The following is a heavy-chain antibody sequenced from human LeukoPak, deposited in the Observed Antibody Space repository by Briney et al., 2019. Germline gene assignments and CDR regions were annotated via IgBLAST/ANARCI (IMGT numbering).Heavy chain of an antibody. CDR2: IIPIFGTA. Sequence: GSSVKVSCKASGGTFSSYAISWVRQAPGQGLEWMGGIIPIFGTANYAQKFQGRVTITADKSTSTAYMELSSLRSEDTAVYYCARDVVEMAIGGSYMDVWGKGTTVTVSS. D-gene: IGHD5-24*01. V-gene: IGHV1-69*06. CDR3: ARDVVEMAIGGSYMDV. CDR1: GGTFSSYA. J-gene: IGHJ6*03.